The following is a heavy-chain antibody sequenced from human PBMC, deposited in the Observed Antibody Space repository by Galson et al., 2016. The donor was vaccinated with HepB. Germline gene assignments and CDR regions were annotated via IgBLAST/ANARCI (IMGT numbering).Heavy chain of an antibody. V-gene: IGHV3-21*01. CDR2: ISITSGYK. Sequence: SLRLSCAASGFTSSTCSMNWVRQAPGKGLEWVSFISITSGYKYYADSLKGRVTISRDNAKNSLYLQMNSLRAEDTAVYYCARPPEGDRRYFDLWGRGTLVTVSS. CDR1: GFTSSTCS. J-gene: IGHJ2*01. CDR3: ARPPEGDRRYFDL. D-gene: IGHD3-16*01.